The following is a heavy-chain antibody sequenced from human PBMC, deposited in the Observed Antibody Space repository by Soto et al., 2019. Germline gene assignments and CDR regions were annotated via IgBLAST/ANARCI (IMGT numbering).Heavy chain of an antibody. CDR2: ISAYNGYT. CDR3: ARVGYYYGSGSYVFDP. CDR1: GYTFTSHS. J-gene: IGHJ5*02. V-gene: IGHV1-18*04. Sequence: QVQLVQSGAEVKKPGASVKVSCKASGYTFTSHSIIWVRRAPGEGLEWVGWISAYNGYTSSAENFQGRVTMTTDASTNTAYMELRSLRSDDTAVYYCARVGYYYGSGSYVFDPWGQGTLVTVSS. D-gene: IGHD3-10*01.